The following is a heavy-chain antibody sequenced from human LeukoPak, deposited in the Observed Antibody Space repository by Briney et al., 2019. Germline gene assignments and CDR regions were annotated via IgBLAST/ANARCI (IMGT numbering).Heavy chain of an antibody. CDR3: ARDATVTIDYYYYMDV. CDR1: GGSFSGYY. CDR2: INHSGST. D-gene: IGHD4-17*01. V-gene: IGHV4-34*01. J-gene: IGHJ6*03. Sequence: SETLSLTCAVYGGSFSGYYWSWIRQPPGKGLEWIGEINHSGSTNYNPSLKSRVTISVDTSKNQFSLKLSSVTAADTAVYYCARDATVTIDYYYYMDVWGKGTTVTVSS.